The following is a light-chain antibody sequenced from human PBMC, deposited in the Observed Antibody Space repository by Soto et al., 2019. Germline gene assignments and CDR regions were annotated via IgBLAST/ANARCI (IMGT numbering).Light chain of an antibody. CDR2: GTS. CDR3: QQYNNWPSLT. Sequence: EIVMTQSPATLSVSTGERATLSCRASQSLSSNLAWYQQKPGQAPRLLIYGTSTRATGIPARFSGSVSGTEITLTISSLQSEDFAVYYCQQYNNWPSLTFGGGTKVEIK. CDR1: QSLSSN. J-gene: IGKJ4*01. V-gene: IGKV3-15*01.